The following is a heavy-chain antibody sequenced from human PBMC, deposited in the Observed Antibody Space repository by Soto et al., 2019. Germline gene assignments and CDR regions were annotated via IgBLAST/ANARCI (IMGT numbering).Heavy chain of an antibody. Sequence: PSETLSLTCVVSGGSLSSYYWSWIRQPPGKGLEWIREIYYSGSTNYNPPLKSRVTISVDRSKNQFSLKLSSVTAADTAIYYCARDDSGYTGSHYIDYFNFWGQGTLVTVSS. V-gene: IGHV4-59*12. CDR3: ARDDSGYTGSHYIDYFNF. D-gene: IGHD1-26*01. CDR2: IYYSGST. J-gene: IGHJ4*02. CDR1: GGSLSSYY.